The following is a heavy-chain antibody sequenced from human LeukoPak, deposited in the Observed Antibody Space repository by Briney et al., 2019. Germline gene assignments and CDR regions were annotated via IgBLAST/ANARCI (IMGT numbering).Heavy chain of an antibody. CDR1: GYSFTSYW. Sequence: GESLKISCKGSGYSFTSYWIGWVRQMPGKGLEWMGIIYPGDSDTRYSPSFQGQVTISADKSISTAYLQWSSLKASDTAMYYCARHGSTGYCSSTSCPIDYWGQGTLDTVSS. CDR2: IYPGDSDT. V-gene: IGHV5-51*01. J-gene: IGHJ4*02. D-gene: IGHD2-2*01. CDR3: ARHGSTGYCSSTSCPIDY.